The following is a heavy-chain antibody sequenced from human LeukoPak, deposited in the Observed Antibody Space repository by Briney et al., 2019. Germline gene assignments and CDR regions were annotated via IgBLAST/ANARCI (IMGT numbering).Heavy chain of an antibody. CDR2: ICYSGST. V-gene: IGHV4-39*01. J-gene: IGHJ4*02. CDR3: ARRGITYSSSFFDA. CDR1: GGSISGGKDF. Sequence: SETLSLTCTVSGGSISGGKDFWAWIRQPPGKGLEWIGSICYSGSTYYNPSLKSRATISVDTSKCVFSLNLHSGTAADTAVYFCARRGITYSSSFFDAWGQGALVTVSS. D-gene: IGHD6-13*01.